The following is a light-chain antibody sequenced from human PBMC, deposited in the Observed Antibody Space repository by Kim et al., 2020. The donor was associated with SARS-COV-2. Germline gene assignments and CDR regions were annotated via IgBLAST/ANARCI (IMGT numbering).Light chain of an antibody. CDR3: QQSYSTPFT. CDR2: SAS. V-gene: IGKV1-39*01. Sequence: DIQMTQSPFSLSASVGDRVTITCRASRDIANYLHWYQQKPGNAPRLLIYSASSLQSGVPSRFSGSGSGTDFILTISSLQPEDFATYYCQQSYSTPFTFGPGTKVDIK. CDR1: RDIANY. J-gene: IGKJ3*01.